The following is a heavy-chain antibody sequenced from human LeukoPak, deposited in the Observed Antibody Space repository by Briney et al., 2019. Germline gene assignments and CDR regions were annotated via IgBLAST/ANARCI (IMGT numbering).Heavy chain of an antibody. Sequence: PSEXLSLTCAVYGGSFSGYYWSWLRQPPGKGLEWIGEINHSGSTNYNPSLKSRVTISVNTSKNQFSLKLSSVTAADTAVYYCAREFSGSAFDYWGQGTLVTVSS. V-gene: IGHV4-34*01. D-gene: IGHD3-10*01. CDR2: INHSGST. J-gene: IGHJ4*02. CDR3: AREFSGSAFDY. CDR1: GGSFSGYY.